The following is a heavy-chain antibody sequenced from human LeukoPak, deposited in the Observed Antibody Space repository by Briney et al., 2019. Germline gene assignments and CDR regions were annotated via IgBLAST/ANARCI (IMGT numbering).Heavy chain of an antibody. D-gene: IGHD3-22*01. V-gene: IGHV2-5*01. CDR1: GFSLSTSGVG. CDR3: AHRAITMIEDWFDP. CDR2: IYWNDDK. J-gene: IGHJ5*02. Sequence: SGPTLVNPTQTLTLTCTFSGFSLSTSGVGVGWIRQPPGKALEWLALIYWNDDKRYSPSLKSRLTITKDTSKNQVVLTMTNMGPVDTATYYCAHRAITMIEDWFDPWGQGTLVTVSS.